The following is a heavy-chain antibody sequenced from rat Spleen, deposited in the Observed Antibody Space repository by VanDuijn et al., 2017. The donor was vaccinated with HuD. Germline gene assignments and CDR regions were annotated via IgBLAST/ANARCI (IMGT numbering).Heavy chain of an antibody. J-gene: IGHJ3*01. Sequence: QVQLKESGPGLVQPSQTLSLTCSVPGFPLITHCVHWFRQPPGKGLEWMGGLWGDGSTDYNSTLKSRLSISRDTSKSQVFLKMNSLQTDDTAIYFCTRSYGGYSQHWFAYWGQGTLVTVSS. D-gene: IGHD1-11*01. CDR1: GFPLITHC. CDR3: TRSYGGYSQHWFAY. CDR2: LWGDGST. V-gene: IGHV2-1*01.